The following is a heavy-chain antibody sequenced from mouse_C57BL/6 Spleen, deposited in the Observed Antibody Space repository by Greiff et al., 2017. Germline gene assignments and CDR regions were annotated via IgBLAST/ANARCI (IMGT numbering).Heavy chain of an antibody. CDR1: GYTFTSYD. D-gene: IGHD1-1*01. CDR2: IYPRDGST. CDR3: AKGELLRSNFCD. V-gene: IGHV1-85*01. Sequence: QVQLQQSGPELVRPGASVKLSCKASGYTFTSYDINWVKQRPGQGLEWIGLIYPRDGSTKYNEKFKGKATLTLDTSSSTAYMELHSLTSEDSAVYFCAKGELLRSNFCDWGQGTTLTVST. J-gene: IGHJ2*01.